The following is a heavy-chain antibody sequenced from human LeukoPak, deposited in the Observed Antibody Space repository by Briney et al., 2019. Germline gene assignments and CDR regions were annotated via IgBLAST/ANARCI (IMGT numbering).Heavy chain of an antibody. CDR1: GFSFGSYA. Sequence: GGSLRLSCVASGFSFGSYAMNWVRQTPGQGLERVSIISPNGDWTNYADSVKGRFTISRDSSKNTLYLQMNSLRAEDTAMYYCAKMVGSKDPIEYWGQGTLVTVSS. D-gene: IGHD2-15*01. CDR3: AKMVGSKDPIEY. J-gene: IGHJ4*02. V-gene: IGHV3-23*01. CDR2: ISPNGDWT.